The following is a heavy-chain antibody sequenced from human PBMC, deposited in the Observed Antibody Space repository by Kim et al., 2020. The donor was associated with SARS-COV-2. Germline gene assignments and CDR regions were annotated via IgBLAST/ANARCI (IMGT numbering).Heavy chain of an antibody. CDR2: IKEDGSDT. CDR3: ARDQFRFLDY. Sequence: GGSLRLSCVASGFSFSNYWMSWVRQAPGKGLEWVASIKEDGSDTYYVDSVKGRFTISRDNAKNSLYLQMNSLRAEDTAVYYCARDQFRFLDYWGQGNLVTVSS. V-gene: IGHV3-7*01. CDR1: GFSFSNYW. J-gene: IGHJ4*02. D-gene: IGHD3-10*01.